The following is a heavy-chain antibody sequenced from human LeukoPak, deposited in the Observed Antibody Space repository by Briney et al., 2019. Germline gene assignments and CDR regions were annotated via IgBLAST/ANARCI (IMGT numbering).Heavy chain of an antibody. CDR1: GGSFSRFY. CDR3: ARGFRYDFWNSHAPAGDV. V-gene: IGHV4-34*01. J-gene: IGHJ3*01. CDR2: ITQRGST. D-gene: IGHD3-3*01. Sequence: SETLSLTCAVYGGSFSRFYWSWIRQSPEKGLEWIGEITQRGSTNYNPSLKSRVTISVDTSKNQFSLNLTSVTAADTAVYYCARGFRYDFWNSHAPAGDVWGQGTMVTVSS.